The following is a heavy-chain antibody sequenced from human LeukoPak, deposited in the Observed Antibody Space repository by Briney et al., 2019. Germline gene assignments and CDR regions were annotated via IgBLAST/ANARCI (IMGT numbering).Heavy chain of an antibody. CDR3: ARRGRGYSYYFDY. D-gene: IGHD5-18*01. CDR1: GFTVSSNY. V-gene: IGHV3-53*01. J-gene: IGHJ4*02. CDR2: IYSGGST. Sequence: GGPLRLSCAASGFTVSSNYMSWVRQAPGKGLEWVSVIYSGGSTYYADSVKGRFTISRDNSKNTLYLQMNSLRAEDTAVYYCARRGRGYSYYFDYWGQGTLVTVSS.